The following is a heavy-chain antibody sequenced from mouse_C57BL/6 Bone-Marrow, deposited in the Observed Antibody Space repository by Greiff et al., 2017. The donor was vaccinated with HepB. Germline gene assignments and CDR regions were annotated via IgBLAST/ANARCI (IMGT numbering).Heavy chain of an antibody. V-gene: IGHV1-81*01. CDR1: GYTFTSYG. J-gene: IGHJ4*01. D-gene: IGHD2-3*01. Sequence: VKLQESGAELARPGASVKLSCKASGYTFTSYGISWVKQRTGQGLEWIGEIYPRSGNTYYNEKFKGKATLTADKSSSTAYMELRSLTSEDSAVYFCARDDGLYAMDYWGQGTSVTVSS. CDR2: IYPRSGNT. CDR3: ARDDGLYAMDY.